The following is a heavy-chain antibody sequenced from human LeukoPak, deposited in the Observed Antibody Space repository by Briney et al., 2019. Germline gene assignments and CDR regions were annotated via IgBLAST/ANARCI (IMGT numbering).Heavy chain of an antibody. V-gene: IGHV3-21*04. CDR2: ISSSSSYI. Sequence: GGSLRLSCAASGFTFSSYSMNWVRQAPGKGLEWVSSISSSSSYIYYADSVKGRFTISRDNAKNSLYLQMNSLRAEDTAVYYCAKDGRDYYGSGSYSLLGHFSYYYYMDVWGKGTTVTISS. CDR1: GFTFSSYS. J-gene: IGHJ6*03. CDR3: AKDGRDYYGSGSYSLLGHFSYYYYMDV. D-gene: IGHD3-10*01.